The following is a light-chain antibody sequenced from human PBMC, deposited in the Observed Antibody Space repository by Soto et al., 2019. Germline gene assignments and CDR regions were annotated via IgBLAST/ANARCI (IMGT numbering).Light chain of an antibody. J-gene: IGKJ4*01. CDR2: AAS. V-gene: IGKV1-9*01. CDR1: QGISSY. Sequence: IQLTQSPSSLSASVGDRVTITCRASQGISSYLAWYQQKPGKAPKLLIYAASTLQSGVPSRFSGSGSGTDFTLTISSLHPEDVATYYCQQINSYPLTFGGGTKVEIK. CDR3: QQINSYPLT.